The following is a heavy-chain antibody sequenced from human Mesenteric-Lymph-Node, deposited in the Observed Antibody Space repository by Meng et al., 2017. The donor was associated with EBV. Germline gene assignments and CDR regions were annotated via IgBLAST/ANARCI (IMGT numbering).Heavy chain of an antibody. V-gene: IGHV3-23*01. CDR1: GFTFSRYA. J-gene: IGHJ4*02. Sequence: GLLXPXXSLRLFCAASGFTFSRYAMSWVRQAPGKGLEWVSAISGTGDRTSYADSVKGRFTISRDNSKNTLYLQMNSLRAEDTAVYYCAKDHRNYWGQGTLVTVSS. CDR2: ISGTGDRT. CDR3: AKDHRNY.